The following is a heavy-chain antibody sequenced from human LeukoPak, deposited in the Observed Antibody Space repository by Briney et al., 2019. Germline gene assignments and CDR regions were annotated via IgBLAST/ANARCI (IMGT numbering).Heavy chain of an antibody. CDR2: ISSSSSYT. V-gene: IGHV3-11*06. D-gene: IGHD5/OR15-5a*01. CDR3: ARVLGLRGNYFDY. Sequence: GGSLRLSCAASGFTFSDYYMSWIRQAPGKGLEWVSYISSSSSYTNYADSVKGRFTISRDNAKNSLYLQMNSLRAEDTAVYYCARVLGLRGNYFDYWGQGTLVTASS. J-gene: IGHJ4*02. CDR1: GFTFSDYY.